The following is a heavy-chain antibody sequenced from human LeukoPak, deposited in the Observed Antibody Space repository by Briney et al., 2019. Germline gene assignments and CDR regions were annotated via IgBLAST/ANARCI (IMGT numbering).Heavy chain of an antibody. CDR1: GGSISNYY. CDR3: ARAHSGSYFYYYYYMDV. CDR2: IYYSGST. V-gene: IGHV4-59*01. D-gene: IGHD1-26*01. J-gene: IGHJ6*03. Sequence: SETLSLTCTVSGGSISNYYWNWIRQPPGKGLEWIGYIYYSGSTNYNPSLKSRVTISVDTSKNQFSLKLSSVTAADTAVYYCARAHSGSYFYYYYYMDVWGKGTTVTISS.